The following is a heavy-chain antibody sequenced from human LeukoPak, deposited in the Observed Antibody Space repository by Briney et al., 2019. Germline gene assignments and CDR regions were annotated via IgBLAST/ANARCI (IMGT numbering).Heavy chain of an antibody. CDR3: ASSYYDSSGPNY. D-gene: IGHD3-22*01. CDR2: IYHSVST. Sequence: PSETLSLTCAVYGVSFSGYYWSWIRQPPGKGLEWDGEIYHSVSTNYNPSLKRRVTISVDTSKNQFSLKLSSVTAADTAVYYCASSYYDSSGPNYWGQGTLVTVSS. J-gene: IGHJ4*02. V-gene: IGHV4-34*01. CDR1: GVSFSGYY.